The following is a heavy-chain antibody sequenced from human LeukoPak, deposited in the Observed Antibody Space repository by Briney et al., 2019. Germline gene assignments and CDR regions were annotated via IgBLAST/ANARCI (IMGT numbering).Heavy chain of an antibody. J-gene: IGHJ5*02. CDR2: INHSGST. CDR1: GGSFSGYY. Sequence: SQTLSLTCAVYGGSFSGYYWSWTRQPPGKGLEWIGEINHSGSTNYNPSLKSRVTISVDTSKNQFSLKLSSVTAADTAVYYCARVAITMVRGSKGFDPWGQGTLVTVSS. D-gene: IGHD3-10*01. CDR3: ARVAITMVRGSKGFDP. V-gene: IGHV4-34*01.